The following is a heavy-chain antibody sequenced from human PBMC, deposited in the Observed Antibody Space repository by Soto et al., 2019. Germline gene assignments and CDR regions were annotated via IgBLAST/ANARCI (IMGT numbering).Heavy chain of an antibody. D-gene: IGHD3-22*01. CDR1: DFTFSSYA. CDR3: ARDRDYFDIRYFDY. CDR2: ISYNGDNK. Sequence: QVQLVESGGGVVQPGRSLRLSCVGSDFTFSSYAMHWVRQAPGKGLEWVAVISYNGDNKYYADSVKGRFTISRDNPKHTLYLQMNSLRAEDTAVYYCARDRDYFDIRYFDYWGQGTLVTVSS. V-gene: IGHV3-30-3*01. J-gene: IGHJ4*02.